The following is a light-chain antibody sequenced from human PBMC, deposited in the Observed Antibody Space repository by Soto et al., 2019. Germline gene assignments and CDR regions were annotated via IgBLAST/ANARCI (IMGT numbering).Light chain of an antibody. Sequence: QSVLTQLPSVSGAPGQRVTISCSGSSSSIGAGYDVQWYRQFPGTAPKLIIYANSDRPSGVPDRFSGSKSGTSASLAITGLQAEDEADYYCQSYDSSLIVSKVFGTGTKVTVL. CDR1: SSSIGAGYD. V-gene: IGLV1-40*01. CDR2: ANS. CDR3: QSYDSSLIVSKV. J-gene: IGLJ1*01.